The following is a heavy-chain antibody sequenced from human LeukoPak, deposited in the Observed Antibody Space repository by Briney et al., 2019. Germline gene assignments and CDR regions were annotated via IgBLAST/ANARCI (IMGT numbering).Heavy chain of an antibody. J-gene: IGHJ4*02. CDR1: GFAFGTYA. D-gene: IGHD5-18*01. Sequence: GGSLRLSCAASGFAFGTYAMNWVRQAPGRGLEWVSSITGSSDRTYSADSVKGRFTISRDNSKNTLYLQMNSLRAEDTAVYYCAKEWARYGFDGLDYWGQGTLVTVPS. V-gene: IGHV3-23*01. CDR3: AKEWARYGFDGLDY. CDR2: ITGSSDRT.